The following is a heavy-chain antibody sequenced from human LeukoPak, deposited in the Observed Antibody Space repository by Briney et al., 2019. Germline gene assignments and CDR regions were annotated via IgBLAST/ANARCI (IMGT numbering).Heavy chain of an antibody. CDR3: AREDYCSGGSCYSGYFQH. Sequence: SETLSLTCTVSGGSISSYYWSWIWQPPGKGLEWIGYIYYSGTTNYNPSLKSRVTISVDTSKNQFSLKLSSVTAADTAVYYCAREDYCSGGSCYSGYFQHWGQGTLVTVSS. D-gene: IGHD2-15*01. CDR2: IYYSGTT. CDR1: GGSISSYY. J-gene: IGHJ1*01. V-gene: IGHV4-59*01.